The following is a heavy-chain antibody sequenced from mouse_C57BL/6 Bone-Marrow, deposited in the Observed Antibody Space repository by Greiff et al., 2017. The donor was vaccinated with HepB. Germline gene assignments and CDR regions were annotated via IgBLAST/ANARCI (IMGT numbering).Heavy chain of an antibody. D-gene: IGHD1-1*01. V-gene: IGHV1-80*01. CDR2: IYPGDGDT. CDR3: ARCRYYYGSSYPSYWYFDV. CDR1: GYAFSSYW. J-gene: IGHJ1*03. Sequence: QVQLQQSGAELVKPGASVKISCKASGYAFSSYWLNWVKQRPGKGLEWIGQIYPGDGDTNYNGKFKGKATLTADKSSSTAYMQLSSLTSEDSAVYFCARCRYYYGSSYPSYWYFDVWGTGTTVTVSS.